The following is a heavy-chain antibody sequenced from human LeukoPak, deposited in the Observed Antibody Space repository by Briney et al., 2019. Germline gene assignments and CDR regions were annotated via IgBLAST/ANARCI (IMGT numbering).Heavy chain of an antibody. CDR1: GFTFSTYS. Sequence: PGGPLRLSCATSGFTFSTYSMNWVRQAPGKGLEWVSSIGTSSSSIYYADSVRGRFTISRDNARNSLYLQMNSLRAEDTAVYYCVRIPNSANFPNWFDPWGQGTLVTVSS. D-gene: IGHD2/OR15-2a*01. CDR2: IGTSSSSI. V-gene: IGHV3-21*01. J-gene: IGHJ5*02. CDR3: VRIPNSANFPNWFDP.